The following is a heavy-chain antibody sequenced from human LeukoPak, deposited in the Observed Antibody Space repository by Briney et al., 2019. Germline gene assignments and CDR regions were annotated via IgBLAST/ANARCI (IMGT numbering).Heavy chain of an antibody. V-gene: IGHV3-49*03. CDR1: GFTFADFT. CDR3: TRGSGRYAMVDW. J-gene: IGHJ4*02. Sequence: GGSLRLSCTASGFTFADFTVSWFRQSPGQGLEWVGFIRSNVYGGTTEHAASVEARFTISRDDSNSIAYLQMNSLKTEDTAVYYCTRGSGRYAMVDWWGQGTLVTVSS. CDR2: IRSNVYGGTT. D-gene: IGHD6-19*01.